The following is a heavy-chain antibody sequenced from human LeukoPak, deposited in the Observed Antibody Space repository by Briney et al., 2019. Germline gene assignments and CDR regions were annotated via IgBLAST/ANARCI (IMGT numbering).Heavy chain of an antibody. CDR3: ARRRPYYDSGGYHYYFDY. CDR2: INHSGST. CDR1: GGSFSGYY. J-gene: IGHJ4*02. Sequence: SETLSLTCAVYGGSFSGYYWSWIRQPPGKGLEWIGEINHSGSTNYNPSLKSRVTISVDTSKNQFSLKLSSVTAADTAVYYCARRRPYYDSGGYHYYFDYWGQGTLVTVSS. D-gene: IGHD3-22*01. V-gene: IGHV4-34*01.